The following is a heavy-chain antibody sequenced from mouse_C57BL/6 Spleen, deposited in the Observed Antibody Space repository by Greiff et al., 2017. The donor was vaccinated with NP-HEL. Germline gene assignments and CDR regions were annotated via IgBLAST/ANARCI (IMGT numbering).Heavy chain of an antibody. V-gene: IGHV5-17*01. Sequence: EVKLVESGGGLVKPGGSLKLSCAASGFTFSDYGMHWVRQAPEKGLEWVAYISSGSSTIYYADTVKGRFPISRDNAKNTLFLQMTSLRSEDTAMYYCARTTTVVATNAMDDWGQGTSVTVSS. CDR3: ARTTTVVATNAMDD. D-gene: IGHD1-1*01. CDR1: GFTFSDYG. CDR2: ISSGSSTI. J-gene: IGHJ4*01.